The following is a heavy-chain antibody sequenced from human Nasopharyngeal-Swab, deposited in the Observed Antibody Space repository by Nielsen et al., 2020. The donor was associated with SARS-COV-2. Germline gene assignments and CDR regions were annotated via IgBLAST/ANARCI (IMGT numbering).Heavy chain of an antibody. CDR2: MNPNSGNT. J-gene: IGHJ4*02. CDR1: DYTFTSYD. Sequence: ASVKVSCKASDYTFTSYDINWVRQATGQGLEWMGWMNPNSGNTGYAQKFQGRVTMTRNTSISTAYMELSSLRSEDTAVYYCARDPYYYGSGSQRDFDYWGQGTLVTVSS. V-gene: IGHV1-8*01. D-gene: IGHD3-10*01. CDR3: ARDPYYYGSGSQRDFDY.